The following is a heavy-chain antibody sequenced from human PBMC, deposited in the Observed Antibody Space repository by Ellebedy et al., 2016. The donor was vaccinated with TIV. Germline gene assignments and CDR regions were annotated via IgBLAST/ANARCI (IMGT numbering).Heavy chain of an antibody. D-gene: IGHD5-12*01. J-gene: IGHJ6*02. V-gene: IGHV1-46*01. Sequence: ASVKVSCKPSGFTFSSHYIHWVRQAPGQGLEWVGQINPSGDVTKSAQRFHGRVAITRDTSTSTVYMELSSLRSEDTAVYHCARMLVATSNYGMDVWGQGTTVTVPS. CDR3: ARMLVATSNYGMDV. CDR1: GFTFSSHY. CDR2: INPSGDVT.